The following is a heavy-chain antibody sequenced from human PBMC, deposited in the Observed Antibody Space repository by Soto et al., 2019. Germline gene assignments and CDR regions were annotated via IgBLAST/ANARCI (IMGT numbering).Heavy chain of an antibody. CDR2: IYPGDSDT. CDR1: GYSFTSYW. V-gene: IGHV5-51*01. Sequence: EVQLVQSGAEVKKPGESLKISCKGSGYSFTSYWIGWVRQMPGKGLEWMGIIYPGDSDTRYSPSFQGQVTISADKSISTAYLQWSSLKASDTAMYYCARYSGYCSSTSCYGYYYYYGMDVWGQGTTVTVSS. CDR3: ARYSGYCSSTSCYGYYYYYGMDV. D-gene: IGHD2-2*03. J-gene: IGHJ6*02.